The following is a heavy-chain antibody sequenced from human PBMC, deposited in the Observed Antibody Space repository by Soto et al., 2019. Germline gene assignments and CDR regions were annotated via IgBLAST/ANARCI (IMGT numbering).Heavy chain of an antibody. D-gene: IGHD2-15*01. CDR1: GYTFTTYG. J-gene: IGHJ6*04. CDR2: ISAYNGNT. V-gene: IGHV1-18*01. Sequence: ASVKVSCKASGYTFTTYGISWVRQAPGQGLEWMGWISAYNGNTNYAQKLQGRVTMTTDTSTSTAYMELRSLRPDDTAVYYCAREGPLTKFCMGGSFSPNPPADYYYGRELGGKGTQVTVSS. CDR3: AREGPLTKFCMGGSFSPNPPADYYYGREL.